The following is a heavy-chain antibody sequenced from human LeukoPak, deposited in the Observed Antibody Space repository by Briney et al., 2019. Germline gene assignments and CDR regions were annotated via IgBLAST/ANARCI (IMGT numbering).Heavy chain of an antibody. Sequence: GESLKISCEGSGYSSTNYWIAWVRQMPGKGLEWMGIIYPGDPDTKYSPSFRSQVTISADTSISTTYLQWNSLKTSDTAMYYCARHSTNPLLLNGYYAMDVWGQGTTVTVSS. D-gene: IGHD5/OR15-5a*01. V-gene: IGHV5-51*01. CDR3: ARHSTNPLLLNGYYAMDV. CDR2: IYPGDPDT. J-gene: IGHJ6*02. CDR1: GYSSTNYW.